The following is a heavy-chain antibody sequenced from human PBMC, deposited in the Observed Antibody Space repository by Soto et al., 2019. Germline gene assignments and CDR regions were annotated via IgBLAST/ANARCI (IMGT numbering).Heavy chain of an antibody. CDR2: ISGYNGNT. Sequence: QLQLVQSGAEVKKPGASVKVSCKASGYTFSNYDITWVRQAPGQGLEWMGWISGYNGNTQYAQNLQCRVTMTTDPSTSAAYMDLRSLRSDDTAVYYCARKSSSASWFDPWCQGPLVTVSS. D-gene: IGHD2-2*01. CDR1: GYTFSNYD. V-gene: IGHV1-18*01. J-gene: IGHJ5*02. CDR3: ARKSSSASWFDP.